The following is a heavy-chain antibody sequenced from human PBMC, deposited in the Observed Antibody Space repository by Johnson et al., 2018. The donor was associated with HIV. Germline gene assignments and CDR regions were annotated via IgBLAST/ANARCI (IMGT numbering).Heavy chain of an antibody. Sequence: VQLVESGGGLVQPGRSLRLSCAASGFTFDDYAMHWVRQAPGKGLEWVSGISWNSGSIGYADSVKGRFTISRDNAKNSLYLQMNSLRAEDTAVYYCARYSSSSSFDIWGQGTMVTVSS. D-gene: IGHD6-6*01. CDR3: ARYSSSSSFDI. CDR1: GFTFDDYA. CDR2: ISWNSGSI. V-gene: IGHV3-9*01. J-gene: IGHJ3*02.